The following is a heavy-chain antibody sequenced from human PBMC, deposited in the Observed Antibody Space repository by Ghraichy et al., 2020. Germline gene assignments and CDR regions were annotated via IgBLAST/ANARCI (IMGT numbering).Heavy chain of an antibody. CDR2: IYYSGNT. J-gene: IGHJ4*02. V-gene: IGHV4-39*01. D-gene: IGHD3-10*01. Sequence: SETLSLTCTLSGASIGDGTDYWAWIRQPPGKGLEWIGSIYYSGNTFDNPSLKSRVSISVDTSKKQFSLKLRSVTAADTAVYYCARHRGNRGDFDYWGQGTLVTVSS. CDR1: GASIGDGTDY. CDR3: ARHRGNRGDFDY.